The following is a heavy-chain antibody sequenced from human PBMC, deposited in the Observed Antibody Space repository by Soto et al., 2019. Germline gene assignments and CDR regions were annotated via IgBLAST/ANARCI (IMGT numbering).Heavy chain of an antibody. CDR1: GYTFTSYY. V-gene: IGHV1-46*01. J-gene: IGHJ4*02. CDR2: INPSGGTT. D-gene: IGHD5-12*01. CDR3: ARVPRDGYTVFEY. Sequence: GXSVKVSCKASGYTFTSYYIHWVRQAPGQGLEWMGIINPSGGTTTYAQKFQGRVTMTRDTSTSTVYMELSSLRSDDTAVYYCARVPRDGYTVFEYWGQGTLVTVSS.